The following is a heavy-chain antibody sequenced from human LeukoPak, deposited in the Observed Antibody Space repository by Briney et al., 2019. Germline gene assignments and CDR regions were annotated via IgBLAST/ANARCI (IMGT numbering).Heavy chain of an antibody. D-gene: IGHD3-16*01. CDR3: ARGPWGYYYYGMDV. V-gene: IGHV4-34*01. CDR2: INHSGST. CDR1: GGSFSGYY. Sequence: NPSETLSPTCAVYGGSFSGYYWSWIRQPPGKGLEWIGEINHSGSTNYNPSLKSRVTISVDTSKNQFSLKLSSVTAADTAVYYCARGPWGYYYYGMDVWGQGTTVTVSS. J-gene: IGHJ6*02.